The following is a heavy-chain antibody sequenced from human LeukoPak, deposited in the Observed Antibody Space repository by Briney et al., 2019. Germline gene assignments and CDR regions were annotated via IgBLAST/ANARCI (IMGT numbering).Heavy chain of an antibody. J-gene: IGHJ4*02. V-gene: IGHV3-21*04. D-gene: IGHD3-10*01. CDR3: AKDRRGPMVRGESR. CDR2: ISSGTSYI. CDR1: GFSFNRHR. Sequence: GGSLRLSCAASGFSFNRHRMNWVRQAPGKGLEWVSSISSGTSYIYYAESVKGRFTISRDNAKNSLYLQMSSLRAEDTAVYYCAKDRRGPMVRGESRWGQGTLVTVSS.